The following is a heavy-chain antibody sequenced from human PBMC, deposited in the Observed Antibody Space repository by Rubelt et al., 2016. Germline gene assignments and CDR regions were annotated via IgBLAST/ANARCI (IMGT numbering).Heavy chain of an antibody. D-gene: IGHD3-22*01. J-gene: IGHJ6*03. CDR2: ISDDGSNK. Sequence: GGGLVKPGGSLRLSCAASGFTFSNAWMSWVRQAPGKGLEWVAVISDDGSNKYYADSVKGRFTISRDNSKNTLYLQMNSLRAEDTAVYYCAKEKVVAEYYYMDVWGKGTTVTVSS. CDR1: GFTFSNAW. V-gene: IGHV3-30*18. CDR3: AKEKVVAEYYYMDV.